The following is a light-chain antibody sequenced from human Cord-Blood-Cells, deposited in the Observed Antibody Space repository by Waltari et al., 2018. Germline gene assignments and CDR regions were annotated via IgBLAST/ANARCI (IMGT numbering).Light chain of an antibody. CDR3: NSRDSSGNHYV. CDR2: GKD. V-gene: IGLV3-19*01. Sequence: SSELTQDPSVSVALGQTVRLTCHGDSLRRYYASWYQQKPRQAPVLVIYGKDNRPSGIPDRFSGSSSGNTASLTITGAQAEDEADYYCNSRDSSGNHYVFGTGTKVTVL. J-gene: IGLJ1*01. CDR1: SLRRYY.